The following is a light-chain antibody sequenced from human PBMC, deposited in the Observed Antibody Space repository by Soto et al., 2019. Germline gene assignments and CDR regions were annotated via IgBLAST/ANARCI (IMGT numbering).Light chain of an antibody. Sequence: EFVLTQSQATLSLSPGERSTLSCMASQGLGSYLAWYQQKPGQAPRLLIYDASSRATGIPARFRGSGSGTAFTLTISRLEPEDFAVYFCQQRSNWTPITFGQGTLLE. V-gene: IGKV3-11*01. CDR3: QQRSNWTPIT. CDR1: QGLGSY. CDR2: DAS. J-gene: IGKJ5*01.